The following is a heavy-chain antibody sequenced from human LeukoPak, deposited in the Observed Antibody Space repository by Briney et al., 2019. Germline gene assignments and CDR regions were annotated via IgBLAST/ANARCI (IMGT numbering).Heavy chain of an antibody. CDR3: AKWAGSGEQTKRYFGPFDF. Sequence: GGSLRLSCAASGFTVSSNYMSWVRQAPGMGLEWVSSIVGDGGGTYYADSVKGRFTVSRDNSKNTLYLEINSLRVEDTALYYCAKWAGSGEQTKRYFGPFDFWGQGTLVTVSS. J-gene: IGHJ4*02. CDR2: IVGDGGGT. V-gene: IGHV3-53*01. CDR1: GFTVSSNY. D-gene: IGHD1/OR15-1a*01.